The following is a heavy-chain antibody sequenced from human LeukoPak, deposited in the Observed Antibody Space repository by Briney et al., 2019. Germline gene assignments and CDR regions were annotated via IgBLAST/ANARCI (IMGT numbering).Heavy chain of an antibody. J-gene: IGHJ4*02. CDR1: GGTFSSYA. CDR3: ARPLLTDCSSTSCYGALDY. Sequence: ASVTVSFTASGGTFSSYAISWVRQAPGQGLEWMGGIIPIFGTANYAQKFQGRVTITADESTSTAYMELSSLRSEDTAVYYCARPLLTDCSSTSCYGALDYWGQGTLVTVSS. V-gene: IGHV1-69*13. D-gene: IGHD2-2*01. CDR2: IIPIFGTA.